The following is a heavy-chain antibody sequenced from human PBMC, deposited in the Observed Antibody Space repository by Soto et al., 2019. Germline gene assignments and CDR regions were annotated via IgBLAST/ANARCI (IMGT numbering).Heavy chain of an antibody. CDR1: GASTSSYY. Sequence: LSLTCAVSGASTSSYYWSWIRQPPGKGLEWIGYIYYNGNTNYNPSLKSRVSISLDTSKNQFSLKLNYVTAADTAVYYCARDRYSSSPDFDYWGQGTLVTVSS. V-gene: IGHV4-59*01. CDR3: ARDRYSSSPDFDY. D-gene: IGHD6-6*01. CDR2: IYYNGNT. J-gene: IGHJ4*02.